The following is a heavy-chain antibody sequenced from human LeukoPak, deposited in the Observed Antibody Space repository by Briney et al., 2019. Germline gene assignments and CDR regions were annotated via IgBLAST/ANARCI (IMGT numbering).Heavy chain of an antibody. Sequence: SETLSLTCAVYGGSFSGYYWSWIRQPPGKGLEWIGEINHSGSTNYNPSLKSRVTISVDTSKNQFSLKLSSVTAADTAVYYCARNSFRQPPDYWGQGTLVNVSS. V-gene: IGHV4-34*01. J-gene: IGHJ4*02. CDR2: INHSGST. CDR1: GGSFSGYY. CDR3: ARNSFRQPPDY. D-gene: IGHD6-13*01.